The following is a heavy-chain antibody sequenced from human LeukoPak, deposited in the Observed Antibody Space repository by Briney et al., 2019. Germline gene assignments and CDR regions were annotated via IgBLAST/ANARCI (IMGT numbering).Heavy chain of an antibody. CDR2: ISGSGYYT. CDR1: GSGFTFGNFG. Sequence: QSGGSLRLSCEASGSGFTFGNFGMSWVRQAPGKGLEWLSGISGSGYYTYYADSVKGRFTISRDNSKNTLYIEMNSLRAEDTAVYYCAKDGSWWDYYFYFYMDVWGKGTTVTVSS. D-gene: IGHD2-15*01. V-gene: IGHV3-23*01. J-gene: IGHJ6*03. CDR3: AKDGSWWDYYFYFYMDV.